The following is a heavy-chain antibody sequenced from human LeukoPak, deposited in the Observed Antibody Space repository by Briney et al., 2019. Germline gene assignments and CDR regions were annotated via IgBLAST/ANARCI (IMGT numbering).Heavy chain of an antibody. CDR3: AKVRAPSGWFNSDY. CDR2: ISGSGDST. CDR1: GGSISSGTYY. J-gene: IGHJ4*02. Sequence: LSLTCTVSGGSISSGTYYWSWIRQAPGKGLEWVSGISGSGDSTYYADSVKGRFTISRDNSKNTLYLQMNSLRVEDTATYYCAKVRAPSGWFNSDYWGQGTLVTVSS. V-gene: IGHV3-23*01. D-gene: IGHD6-19*01.